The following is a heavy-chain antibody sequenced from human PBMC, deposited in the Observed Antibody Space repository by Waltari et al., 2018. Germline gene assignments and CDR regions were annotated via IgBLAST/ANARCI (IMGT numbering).Heavy chain of an antibody. CDR2: IGSPGGKT. J-gene: IGHJ5*02. D-gene: IGHD6-13*01. V-gene: IGHV3-23*01. Sequence: EVQLLESGGGLVQPGGSLTLPCVVTGLPLSSYAMRWVRQVPGKGLEWVSAIGSPGGKTYYADSVKGRFTISRDSSKNTLYLQMNSLRVEDTAVYYCAKEVWQQVVKLVGWFDPWGQGTLVTVSS. CDR1: GLPLSSYA. CDR3: AKEVWQQVVKLVGWFDP.